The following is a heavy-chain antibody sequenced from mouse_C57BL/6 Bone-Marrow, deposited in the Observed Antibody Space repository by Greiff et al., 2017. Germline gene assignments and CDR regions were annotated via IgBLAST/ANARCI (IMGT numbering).Heavy chain of an antibody. CDR2: ISSGGSYT. V-gene: IGHV5-6*01. Sequence: EVKLVESGGDLVKPGGSLKLSCAASGFTFSSYGMSWVRQTPDKRLEWVATISSGGSYTYYPDSVKGRFTISRDNAKNTLYLQMSRLKSEDTAMYYCARQALRSGDYWGQGTSVTVSS. J-gene: IGHJ4*01. CDR3: ARQALRSGDY. CDR1: GFTFSSYG.